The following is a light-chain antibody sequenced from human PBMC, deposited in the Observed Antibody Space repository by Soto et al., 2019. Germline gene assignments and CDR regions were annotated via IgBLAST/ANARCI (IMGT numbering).Light chain of an antibody. J-gene: IGKJ2*02. CDR2: DAF. V-gene: IGKV3-11*01. Sequence: VLTQSPDVLSLSPGQTATLSCRASESVDRYVAWYPQKVGQAPRLLIYDAFTRATGVAARFSGSGSATDFTLAISSLEPEDFASYYCQQRARWPSTFGPGTKVESK. CDR1: ESVDRY. CDR3: QQRARWPST.